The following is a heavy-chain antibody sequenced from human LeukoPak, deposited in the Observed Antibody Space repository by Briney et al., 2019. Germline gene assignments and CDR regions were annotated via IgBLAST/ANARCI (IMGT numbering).Heavy chain of an antibody. V-gene: IGHV3-30*03. CDR3: ARGRYYYDISGYSTYYFDY. J-gene: IGHJ4*02. CDR2: ISDDGINK. CDR1: GFSFSNYA. D-gene: IGHD3-22*01. Sequence: GGSLRLSCAASGFSFSNYAIHWVRQAPDKGLGWVALISDDGINKYYEDSVKGRFTIARDNSEDTLFLQMNSLRPEDTAVYYCARGRYYYDISGYSTYYFDYWGQGTLVTVSS.